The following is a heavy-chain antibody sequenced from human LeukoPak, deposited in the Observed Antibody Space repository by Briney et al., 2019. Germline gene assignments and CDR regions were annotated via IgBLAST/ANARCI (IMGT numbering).Heavy chain of an antibody. CDR1: GYTFTGYY. CDR2: INPNSGGT. CDR3: ARVIWYSSGPFDY. J-gene: IGHJ4*02. V-gene: IGHV1-2*02. D-gene: IGHD6-19*01. Sequence: ASVKVSCKASGYTFTGYYMHWVRLAPGQGLEWMGWINPNSGGTNYAQKFQGRVTMTRDTSISTAYMELSRLRSDDTAVYYCARVIWYSSGPFDYWGQGTLVTVSS.